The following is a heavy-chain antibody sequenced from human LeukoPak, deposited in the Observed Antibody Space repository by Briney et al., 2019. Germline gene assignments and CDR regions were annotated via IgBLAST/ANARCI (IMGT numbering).Heavy chain of an antibody. CDR3: ARGPRGYCSSTSCRIFDY. Sequence: ASVKVSCKASGYTFTSYGISWVRQAPGQGLEWMGWISAYNGNTNYAQKLQGRVTMTTDTSTSTAYMELRSLRSDDTAVYYCARGPRGYCSSTSCRIFDYWGQEPWSPSPQ. CDR2: ISAYNGNT. J-gene: IGHJ4*01. D-gene: IGHD2-2*01. V-gene: IGHV1-18*04. CDR1: GYTFTSYG.